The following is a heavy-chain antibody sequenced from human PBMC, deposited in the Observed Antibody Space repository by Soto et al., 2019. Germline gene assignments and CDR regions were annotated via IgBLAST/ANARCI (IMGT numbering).Heavy chain of an antibody. V-gene: IGHV3-23*01. Sequence: GGSLRLSCAASGFTFSSYAMSWVRQAPGKGLEWVSAISGSGGSTYYADSVKGRFTISRDNSKNTLYLQMNSLRAEDTAVYYCAKESYDFWSGYYDAFDIWGQGTMVTVSS. J-gene: IGHJ3*02. D-gene: IGHD3-3*01. CDR1: GFTFSSYA. CDR2: ISGSGGST. CDR3: AKESYDFWSGYYDAFDI.